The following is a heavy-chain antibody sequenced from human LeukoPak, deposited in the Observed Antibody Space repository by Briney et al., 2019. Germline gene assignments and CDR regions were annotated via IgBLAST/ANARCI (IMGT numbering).Heavy chain of an antibody. V-gene: IGHV4-59*08. CDR2: IYVTGT. CDR1: GGSIGTYY. J-gene: IGHJ6*03. CDR3: ARHIGGGIEDMDV. D-gene: IGHD3-16*02. Sequence: PSETLSLTCTVSGGSIGTYYWNWVRQSPGTGLEWIGYIYVTGTRYNPYLQSRVTISVDRSRSQFFLKMTSVTAAGTAVYYCARHIGGGIEDMDVWGRGTKVTVSS.